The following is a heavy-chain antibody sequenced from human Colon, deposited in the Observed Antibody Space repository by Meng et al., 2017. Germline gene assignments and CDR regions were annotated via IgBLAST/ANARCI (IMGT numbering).Heavy chain of an antibody. V-gene: IGHV3-30*03. J-gene: IGHJ4*02. Sequence: QGQLVESAGGVGPPGMSLRLSRASSGFPLSADSMYGLWPAPGKGLELVGVTLPDGSQNYDADSVNGLFTTSRENSKNPLFLQMDSLTNEDAAVYYCVRCNMDWYLDYWGQGTLVTVSS. D-gene: IGHD3/OR15-3a*01. CDR1: GFPLSADS. CDR3: VRCNMDWYLDY. CDR2: TLPDGSQN.